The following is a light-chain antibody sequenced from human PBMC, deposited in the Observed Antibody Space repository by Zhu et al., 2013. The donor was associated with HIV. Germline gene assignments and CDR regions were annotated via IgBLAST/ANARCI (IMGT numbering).Light chain of an antibody. J-gene: IGKJ4*01. V-gene: IGKV3-11*01. CDR3: QQYATSSLT. CDR2: DAS. Sequence: EIVLTQSPATLSLSPGERATLSCRASQSVSSYLAWYQQKPGQAPRLLIYDASNRATGIPARFSGSGSGTDFTLTISSLEPEDFAVYYCQQYATSSLTFGGGTKVEI. CDR1: QSVSSY.